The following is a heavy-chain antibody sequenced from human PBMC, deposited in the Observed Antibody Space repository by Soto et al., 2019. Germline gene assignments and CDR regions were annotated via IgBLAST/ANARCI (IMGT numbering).Heavy chain of an antibody. J-gene: IGHJ4*02. CDR1: GYTFTSFG. V-gene: IGHV1-18*01. CDR2: ISCYNVNT. D-gene: IGHD6-13*01. Sequence: ASVKVSCKASGYTFTSFGIAWVRQAPGQGLEWMGWISCYNVNTKSAQKFQGRVTMITDTSTSTAYMELRSLKSDDTAVYYCARVLPTSSWSYWGQGTLVTVSS. CDR3: ARVLPTSSWSY.